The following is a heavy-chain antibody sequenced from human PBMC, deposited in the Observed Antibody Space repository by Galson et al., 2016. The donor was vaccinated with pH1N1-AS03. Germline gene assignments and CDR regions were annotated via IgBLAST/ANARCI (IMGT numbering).Heavy chain of an antibody. D-gene: IGHD2-2*01. V-gene: IGHV3-30*02. Sequence: SLRLSCAASGFTFSSFGMHWVRRAPGQGLEWVAFIRFDGSVRFYADSVKGRFTISRDDSKNTLYLQMNSLRAEDTAVYFCAKVSAGSSSYNYFDHWGRGTLVIVSS. J-gene: IGHJ4*02. CDR2: IRFDGSVR. CDR3: AKVSAGSSSYNYFDH. CDR1: GFTFSSFG.